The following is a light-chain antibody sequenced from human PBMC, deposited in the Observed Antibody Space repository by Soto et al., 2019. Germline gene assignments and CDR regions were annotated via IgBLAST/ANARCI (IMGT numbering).Light chain of an antibody. CDR1: ENINRH. CDR2: AES. CDR3: QQSYTALSIT. V-gene: IGKV1-39*01. J-gene: IGKJ5*01. Sequence: DIQMTQSPSSLSASVGDRVTITCRASENINRHLNWYQQRAGKAPKLLIYAESSLQNGVPSRFRGGGSGPDFTLIITYLQAEDFATYCCQQSYTALSITFGQGTRVEMK.